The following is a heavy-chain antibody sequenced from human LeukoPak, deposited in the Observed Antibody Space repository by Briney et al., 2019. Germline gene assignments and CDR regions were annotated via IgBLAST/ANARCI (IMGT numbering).Heavy chain of an antibody. CDR1: GYSINSGYF. D-gene: IGHD1-1*01. J-gene: IGHJ4*02. CDR3: ARFAAGWNEYYFDY. V-gene: IGHV4-38-2*02. CDR2: IYHSGST. Sequence: SETLSLTCTVSGYSINSGYFWGWIRQPPGKGLESIGSIYHSGSTYSNPSLKSRVTISVDTSKNQFSLKLSSVTAADTAVYYCARFAAGWNEYYFDYWGQGTLVTVSS.